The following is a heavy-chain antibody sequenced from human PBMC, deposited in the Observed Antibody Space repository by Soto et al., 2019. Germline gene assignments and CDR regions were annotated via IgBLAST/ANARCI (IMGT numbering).Heavy chain of an antibody. CDR1: GFTFSSYA. CDR3: ARGLLWFGELSMDSFDY. D-gene: IGHD3-10*01. J-gene: IGHJ4*02. CDR2: ISGSGGST. V-gene: IGHV3-23*01. Sequence: EVQLLESGGGLVQPGGSLRLSCAASGFTFSSYAMSWVRQAPGKGLEWVSAISGSGGSTYYADSVKGPFTISRDNSKNTLDLQMNSLRAEDTAVYYCARGLLWFGELSMDSFDYWGQGTLVTVSS.